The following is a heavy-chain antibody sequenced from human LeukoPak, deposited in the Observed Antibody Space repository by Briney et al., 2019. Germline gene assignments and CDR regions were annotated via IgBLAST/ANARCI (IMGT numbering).Heavy chain of an antibody. CDR1: GFTLNSYW. D-gene: IGHD6-19*01. CDR3: ARAGYSSGWYYFDS. CDR2: INGDGSTT. V-gene: IGHV3-74*01. J-gene: IGHJ4*02. Sequence: GGSLRLSCAASGFTLNSYWVHWVRQGPGKGLVWVSRINGDGSTTSYADSVRGRFTISRDSAKSTLYLHMNSLRVEDTAVYYCARAGYSSGWYYFDSWGQGTLVTVSS.